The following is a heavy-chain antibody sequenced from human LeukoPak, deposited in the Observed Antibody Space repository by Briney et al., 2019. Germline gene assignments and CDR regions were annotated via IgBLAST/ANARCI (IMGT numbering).Heavy chain of an antibody. J-gene: IGHJ3*02. CDR3: TRRRKDLQAFDM. Sequence: ASVKVSCKAQGYALTDYYFHWVRQAPGQGLQWMGWINPKTGATRSSQKFQERVTFTVDMSINTAYVELAGLTSEDTAVYYCTRRRKDLQAFDMWGQGTLVIVST. V-gene: IGHV1-2*02. CDR1: GYALTDYY. D-gene: IGHD4-11*01. CDR2: INPKTGAT.